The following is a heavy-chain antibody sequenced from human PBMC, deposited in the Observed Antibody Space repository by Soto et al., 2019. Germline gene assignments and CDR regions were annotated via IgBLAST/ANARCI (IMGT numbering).Heavy chain of an antibody. CDR2: IYYSGST. V-gene: IGHV4-31*03. CDR3: ARDCPYSSSWYWFDP. J-gene: IGHJ5*02. Sequence: TLSLTCTVSGGSISSGGYYWSWIRQHPGKGLEWIGYIYYSGSTYYNPSLKSRVTISVDTSKNQFSLKLSSVTAADTAVYYCARDCPYSSSWYWFDPWGQGTLVTVSS. CDR1: GGSISSGGYY. D-gene: IGHD6-13*01.